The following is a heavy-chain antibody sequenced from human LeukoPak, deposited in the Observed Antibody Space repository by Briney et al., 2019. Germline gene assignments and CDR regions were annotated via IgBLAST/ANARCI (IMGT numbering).Heavy chain of an antibody. D-gene: IGHD6-13*01. CDR2: IYYSGST. Sequence: SETLSLTCTVSGGSISSGSYYWSWIRQPAGKGLEWIGSIYYSGSTYSNPSLKSRVTISVDTSKNQFSLELSSVTAADTAVYYCARLAAAGTYYMDVWGKGTTVTVSS. V-gene: IGHV4-39*01. CDR3: ARLAAAGTYYMDV. CDR1: GGSISSGSYY. J-gene: IGHJ6*03.